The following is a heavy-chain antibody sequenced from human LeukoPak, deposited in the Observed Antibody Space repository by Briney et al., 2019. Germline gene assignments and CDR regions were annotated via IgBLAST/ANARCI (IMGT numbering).Heavy chain of an antibody. Sequence: SETLSLTCTVSGGSISSYCWSWIRQPPGKGLEWIGYIYYSGSTNYNPSLKSRVTISVDTSKNQFSLKLSSVTAADTAVYYCARGGPGAFDIWGQGTMVTVSS. CDR1: GGSISSYC. V-gene: IGHV4-59*01. D-gene: IGHD3-10*01. J-gene: IGHJ3*02. CDR2: IYYSGST. CDR3: ARGGPGAFDI.